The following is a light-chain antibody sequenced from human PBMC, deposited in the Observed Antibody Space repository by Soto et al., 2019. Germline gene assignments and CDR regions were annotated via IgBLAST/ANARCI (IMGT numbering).Light chain of an antibody. CDR2: AAS. V-gene: IGKV1-39*01. J-gene: IGKJ4*01. CDR3: QQSYSTPLT. CDR1: QSISSY. Sequence: DIQMTHSPSSLSASVGDRVTITCRASQSISSYLNWYQQKPGKAPKLLIYAASSLQSGVPSRFSGNGSGTDFTLTISSLQPEDFATYYCQQSYSTPLTCGGGNKVEIK.